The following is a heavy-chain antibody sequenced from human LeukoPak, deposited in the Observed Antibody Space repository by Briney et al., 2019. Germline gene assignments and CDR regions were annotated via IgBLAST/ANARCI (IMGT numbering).Heavy chain of an antibody. V-gene: IGHV1-18*01. CDR2: ISAFNGNT. D-gene: IGHD3-22*01. CDR3: ARDVDSNLFDY. CDR1: GYIFTSHG. J-gene: IGHJ4*02. Sequence: ASVKVSCKASGYIFTSHGIIWVRQAPGQGLEWMGWISAFNGNTNYAQKLQGRVTMTTDTSTSTAYMELRSLRSDDTAVYYCARDVDSNLFDYWGQGTLVTVSS.